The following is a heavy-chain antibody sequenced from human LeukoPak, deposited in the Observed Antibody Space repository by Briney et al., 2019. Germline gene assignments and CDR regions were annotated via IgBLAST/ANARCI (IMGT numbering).Heavy chain of an antibody. D-gene: IGHD6-19*01. CDR1: GFTFSSYE. V-gene: IGHV3-48*03. J-gene: IGHJ4*02. CDR3: ARDAVPGDY. CDR2: ISSSGGTI. Sequence: GGSLRLSCAASGFTFSSYEMNWVCQAPGKGPEWVSYISSSGGTIYYADSVKGRFTISRDNAKNSLYLQMDSLRAEDTAVYYCARDAVPGDYWGQGTLVTVSS.